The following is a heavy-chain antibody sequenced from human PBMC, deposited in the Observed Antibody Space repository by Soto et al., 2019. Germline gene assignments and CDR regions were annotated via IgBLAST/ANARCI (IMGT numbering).Heavy chain of an antibody. CDR2: IYHSGST. CDR1: GGSISSGGYS. D-gene: IGHD5-18*01. Sequence: SETLSLTCAVSGGSISSGGYSWSWIRQPPGKGLEWIGYIYHSGSTYYNPSLKSRVTISVDRSKNQFSLKLSSLRAEDTVVYYCARVGDTAMVSSLDYWGQGTLVTVSS. V-gene: IGHV4-30-2*01. J-gene: IGHJ4*02. CDR3: ARVGDTAMVSSLDY.